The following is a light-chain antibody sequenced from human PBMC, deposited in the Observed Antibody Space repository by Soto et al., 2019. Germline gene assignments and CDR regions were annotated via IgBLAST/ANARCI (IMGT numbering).Light chain of an antibody. CDR3: QQRVDWLT. J-gene: IGKJ4*01. V-gene: IGKV3D-20*02. Sequence: ETVLTQSPGTLSLSPGERATLSCRASQSISSTHLAWYQQKSGQAPRLLIYGASSRATGVPDRFSGSGSGTDFTLTITRLEPGDFAVYYCQQRVDWLTFGGGTKLEIK. CDR1: QSISSTH. CDR2: GAS.